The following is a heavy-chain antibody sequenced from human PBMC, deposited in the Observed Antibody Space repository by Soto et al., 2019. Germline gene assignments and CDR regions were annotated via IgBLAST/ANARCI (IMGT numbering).Heavy chain of an antibody. Sequence: QVQLXXSGPGLVKPXXXXSLTXAVSGGSISSSNWWSWVRQPPWKGLEWLGEIYHSGSTNYNPSLKSRVTISVDKSKNQFSLKLSSVTAADTAVYYCARVYSYAPGWFDPWGQGTLVTVSS. D-gene: IGHD5-18*01. CDR1: GGSISSSNW. CDR3: ARVYSYAPGWFDP. J-gene: IGHJ5*02. CDR2: IYHSGST. V-gene: IGHV4-4*02.